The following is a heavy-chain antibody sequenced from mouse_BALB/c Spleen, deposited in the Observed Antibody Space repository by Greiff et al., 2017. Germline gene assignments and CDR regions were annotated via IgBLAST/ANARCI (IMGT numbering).Heavy chain of an antibody. CDR2: IDPETGGT. D-gene: IGHD1-1*01. CDR3: TRSQPLLRCFDY. V-gene: IGHV1-15*01. J-gene: IGHJ2*01. Sequence: QVQLQQSGAELVRPGASVTLSCKASGYTFTDYEMHWVKQTPVHGLEWIGAIDPETGGTAYNQKFKGKATLTADKSSSTAYMELRSLTSEDSAVYYCTRSQPLLRCFDYWGQGTTLTVSS. CDR1: GYTFTDYE.